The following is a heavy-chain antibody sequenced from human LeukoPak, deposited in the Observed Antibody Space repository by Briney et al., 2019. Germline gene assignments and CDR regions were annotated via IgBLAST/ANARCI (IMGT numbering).Heavy chain of an antibody. CDR3: ARYSSGWYLNWFDP. D-gene: IGHD6-19*01. Sequence: ASVTVSCKASGYTFTGYYMHWVRPAPGRGREWMGRINPNSGGTNYAQKFQGRVTMTRDTSISTAYMELSRLRSDDTAVYYCARYSSGWYLNWFDPWGQGTLVTVSS. CDR1: GYTFTGYY. J-gene: IGHJ5*02. CDR2: INPNSGGT. V-gene: IGHV1-2*06.